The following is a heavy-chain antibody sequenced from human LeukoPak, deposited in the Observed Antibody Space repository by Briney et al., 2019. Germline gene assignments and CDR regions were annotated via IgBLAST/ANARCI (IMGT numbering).Heavy chain of an antibody. CDR3: ASRYQLPWEGPDDAFDI. J-gene: IGHJ3*02. D-gene: IGHD2-2*01. CDR2: IYHSGST. V-gene: IGHV4-30-2*01. Sequence: ASETLSLTCTVSGGSISSGGYYWSWIRQPPGKGLEWIGYIYHSGSTYYNPSLKSRVTISVDRSKNQFSLKLSSVTAADTAVYYCASRYQLPWEGPDDAFDIWGQGTMVTVSS. CDR1: GGSISSGGYY.